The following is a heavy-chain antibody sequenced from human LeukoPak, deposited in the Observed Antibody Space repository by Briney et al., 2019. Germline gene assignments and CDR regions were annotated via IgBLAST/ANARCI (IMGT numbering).Heavy chain of an antibody. CDR1: GFTFSTYG. CDR3: AKATGTLGN. V-gene: IGHV3-30*02. Sequence: PGGSLRLSCAASGFTFSTYGMHWVRQAPGKGLEWVTSIHYDGTNKYYAEAVKGRFTISRDNSKNTLYLQMNSLTAEDTAIYYCAKATGTLGNWGQGTLVTVSS. D-gene: IGHD1-1*01. J-gene: IGHJ4*02. CDR2: IHYDGTNK.